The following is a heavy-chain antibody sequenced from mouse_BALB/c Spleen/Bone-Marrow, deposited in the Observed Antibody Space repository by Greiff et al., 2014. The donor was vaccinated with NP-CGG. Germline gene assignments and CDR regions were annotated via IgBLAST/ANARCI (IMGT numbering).Heavy chain of an antibody. CDR2: IDPANGNT. J-gene: IGHJ3*01. D-gene: IGHD1-1*01. V-gene: IGHV14-3*02. CDR3: APYYYGSSQFAY. CDR1: GFNIKDTY. Sequence: VQLEESGGEVVKPGGSVKLSCTASGFNIKDTYMHWVKQRPEKGLEWIGRIDPANGNTKYDPKFQGKATITADTSSNTAYLQLSSLTSEDTAVYYCAPYYYGSSQFAYWGQGTLVTVSA.